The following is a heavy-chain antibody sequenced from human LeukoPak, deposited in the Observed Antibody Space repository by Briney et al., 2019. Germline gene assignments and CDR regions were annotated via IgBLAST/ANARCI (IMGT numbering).Heavy chain of an antibody. J-gene: IGHJ4*02. CDR3: AKDWTVPRDYYDSSGYSDY. CDR2: ISYDGSNK. D-gene: IGHD3-22*01. CDR1: GFTFSSYG. Sequence: GGSLRLSCAASGFTFSSYGMHWVRQAPGKGLEWVAVISYDGSNKYYADSVKGRFTISRDNSKNTLYLQMNSLRAEDTAVYYCAKDWTVPRDYYDSSGYSDYWGQGTLVTVSS. V-gene: IGHV3-30*18.